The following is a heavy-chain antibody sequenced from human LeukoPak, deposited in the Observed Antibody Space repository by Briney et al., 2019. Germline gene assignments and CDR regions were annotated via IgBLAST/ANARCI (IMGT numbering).Heavy chain of an antibody. Sequence: GGSLRLSCAASGFTFNSYAMNWVRQAPGKGLEWVSAIVGSGGSTYYADSVKGRFTISRDNSKNTLYLQMNSLRAEDTAVYYCAAQNHYYDSSGYYRLFDYWGQGTLVTVSS. V-gene: IGHV3-23*01. J-gene: IGHJ4*02. D-gene: IGHD3-22*01. CDR2: IVGSGGST. CDR1: GFTFNSYA. CDR3: AAQNHYYDSSGYYRLFDY.